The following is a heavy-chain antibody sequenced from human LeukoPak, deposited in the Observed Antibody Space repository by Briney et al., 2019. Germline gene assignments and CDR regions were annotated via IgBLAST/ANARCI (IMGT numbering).Heavy chain of an antibody. CDR2: IDWDDDK. Sequence: SGPALVKPTQTLTLTCTFSGFSFTNNGMCVTWIRQPPGKALEWLARIDWDDDKYYSASLNTRLTISKDTSKNQVVLTMTNMDPVDTATYYCARIRGTYCSSTTCSFEDFWGQGTLVTVSS. J-gene: IGHJ4*02. D-gene: IGHD2-2*01. CDR3: ARIRGTYCSSTTCSFEDF. CDR1: GFSFTNNGMC. V-gene: IGHV2-70*11.